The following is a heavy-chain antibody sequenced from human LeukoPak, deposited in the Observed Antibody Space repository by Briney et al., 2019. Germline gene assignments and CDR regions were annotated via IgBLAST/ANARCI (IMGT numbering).Heavy chain of an antibody. V-gene: IGHV3-23*01. D-gene: IGHD5-18*01. CDR3: AKSRHTAPDY. Sequence: SGGSLRLSCAASGFTFSSCAMSWVRQAPGKGLEWVSAISGSGRSTFYADSVRGRFTISRDTSKSTLYLEINSLRAEDTAVYYCAKSRHTAPDYWGQGTLVTVSS. CDR2: ISGSGRST. J-gene: IGHJ4*02. CDR1: GFTFSSCA.